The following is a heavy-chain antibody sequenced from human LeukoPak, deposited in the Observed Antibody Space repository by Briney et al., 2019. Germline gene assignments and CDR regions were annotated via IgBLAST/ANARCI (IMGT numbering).Heavy chain of an antibody. Sequence: SVKVSCKASGGTFSSYAISWVRQAPGQGLEWMGGIIPIFGTANYAQKFQGRVTITTDESTSTAYMELSSLRSEDTAVYYCARVLVRHDQDYYDSSGHQYYFDYWGQGTLVTVSS. CDR1: GGTFSSYA. CDR2: IIPIFGTA. V-gene: IGHV1-69*05. D-gene: IGHD3-22*01. CDR3: ARVLVRHDQDYYDSSGHQYYFDY. J-gene: IGHJ4*02.